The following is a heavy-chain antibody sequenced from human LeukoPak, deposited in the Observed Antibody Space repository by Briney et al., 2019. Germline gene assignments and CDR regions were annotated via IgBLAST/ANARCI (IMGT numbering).Heavy chain of an antibody. CDR1: GFTFSSYE. J-gene: IGHJ6*03. D-gene: IGHD2-15*01. CDR2: ISSSGSTI. CDR3: ARAGRKSRGVDIVRKKETGYYYYMDV. V-gene: IGHV3-48*03. Sequence: GGSLRLSCAASGFTFSSYEMNWVRQAPGKGLEWVSYISSSGSTIYYADSVKGRFTISRDNAKNSLYLQMNSLRAEDTAVCYCARAGRKSRGVDIVRKKETGYYYYMDVWGKGTTVTVSS.